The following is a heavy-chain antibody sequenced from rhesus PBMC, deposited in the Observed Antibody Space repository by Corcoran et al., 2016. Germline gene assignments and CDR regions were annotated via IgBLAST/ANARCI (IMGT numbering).Heavy chain of an antibody. CDR1: GYPFTTYH. D-gene: IGHD2-21*01. Sequence: QVQILQSGAEIKQPGASVKLSCQASGYPFTTYHIHWVKQAPGQGLEWIVRNWPYTGTRKYTERFRGRVTISADPSTNTAYMELSSLTFEDTAVYYCAGEESGDGSFDHWGQGVLVTVSS. CDR3: AGEESGDGSFDH. V-gene: IGHV1-180*01. CDR2: NWPYTGTR. J-gene: IGHJ4*01.